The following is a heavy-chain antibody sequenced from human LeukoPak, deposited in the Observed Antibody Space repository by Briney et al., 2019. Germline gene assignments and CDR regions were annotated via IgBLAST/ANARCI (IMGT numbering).Heavy chain of an antibody. CDR1: GFTFSSYT. V-gene: IGHV3-21*01. Sequence: GGSLRLSCAASGFTFSSYTMNWGRQAPGKGLEWVSSISSSRSSIYYADSMKGRFTISRDNAKNSLYLQMNSLRAEDTAVYYCAKSFWWFGEFSPFDYWGQGTLVTVSS. J-gene: IGHJ4*02. D-gene: IGHD3-10*01. CDR3: AKSFWWFGEFSPFDY. CDR2: ISSSRSSI.